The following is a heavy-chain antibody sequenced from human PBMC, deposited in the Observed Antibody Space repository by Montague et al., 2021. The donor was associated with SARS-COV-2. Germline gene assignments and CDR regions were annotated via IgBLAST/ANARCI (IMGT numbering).Heavy chain of an antibody. CDR3: VRDHPYGGPRGAYDI. CDR1: GGSITGYY. V-gene: IGHV4-59*01. D-gene: IGHD4-23*01. CDR2: IYDGGAV. J-gene: IGHJ3*02. Sequence: SETLSLTCTVSGGSITGYYWSWLRRSPGKGLEWIAYIYDGGAVXXXPSXXXRVTISTGTSKNQLSLKVNSVTAADTAVYYCVRDHPYGGPRGAYDIWGQGTVVTVSS.